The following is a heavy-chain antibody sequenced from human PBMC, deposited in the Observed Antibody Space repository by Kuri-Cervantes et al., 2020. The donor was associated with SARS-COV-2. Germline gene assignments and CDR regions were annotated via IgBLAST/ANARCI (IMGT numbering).Heavy chain of an antibody. CDR1: GYTFTTHD. Sequence: ASVKVSCKASGYTFTTHDINWVRQATGQGLEWMGWMNPNTGNSGYAQNFRGKVTMTTDTSTSTAYMELRSLRSDDTAVYYCARNVVGATTLGWFDPWGQGTLVTVSS. D-gene: IGHD1-26*01. CDR2: MNPNTGNS. CDR3: ARNVVGATTLGWFDP. V-gene: IGHV1-8*02. J-gene: IGHJ5*02.